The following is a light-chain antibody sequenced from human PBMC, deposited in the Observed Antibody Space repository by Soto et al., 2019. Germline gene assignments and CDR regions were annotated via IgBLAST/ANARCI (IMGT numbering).Light chain of an antibody. CDR1: QSISSW. CDR3: QQSYSTPTWT. CDR2: AAS. Sequence: IQMTQSPSTLSAYVGDRVTITCRASQSISSWLAWYQQKPGKAPKLLIYAASSLQSVVPSRFSGSGSGTDFTLTISSLQPEDFATYYCQQSYSTPTWTFGQGTKVDIK. V-gene: IGKV1-39*01. J-gene: IGKJ1*01.